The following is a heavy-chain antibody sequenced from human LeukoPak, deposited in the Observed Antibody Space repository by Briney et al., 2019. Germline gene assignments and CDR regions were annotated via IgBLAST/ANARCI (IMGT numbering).Heavy chain of an antibody. CDR1: GFIFSKYG. D-gene: IGHD3-22*01. CDR2: IRHDGNEE. V-gene: IGHV3-33*01. Sequence: GGSLRLSCAASGFIFSKYGMHWVRQAPGRGLEWLALIRHDGNEEWYVDSVRGRFTISRDNSKNTVFLQMNSLRADDTAVYYCARWGIVGHDAFDLWGQETMVTVSS. CDR3: ARWGIVGHDAFDL. J-gene: IGHJ3*01.